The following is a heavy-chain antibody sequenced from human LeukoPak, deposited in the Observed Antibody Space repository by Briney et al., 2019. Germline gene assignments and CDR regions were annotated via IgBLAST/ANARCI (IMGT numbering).Heavy chain of an antibody. CDR3: ARVNYYDSSGYYLYYYYYMDV. J-gene: IGHJ6*03. CDR2: IYYSGST. Sequence: NSSETLSLTCTVSGGSVTYYYWSWIRQTPGKGLEWIGYIYYSGSTDYNPSLKSRVTISVDTSKNQFSLKLSSVTAADTAVYYCARVNYYDSSGYYLYYYYYMDVWGKGTTVTVSS. D-gene: IGHD3-22*01. V-gene: IGHV4-59*02. CDR1: GGSVTYYY.